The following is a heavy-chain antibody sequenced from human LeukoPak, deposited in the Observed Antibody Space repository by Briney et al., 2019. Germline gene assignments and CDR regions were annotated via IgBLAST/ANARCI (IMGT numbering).Heavy chain of an antibody. Sequence: GRSMRLSCAASGFTFSDYWMGWVRQAPGKGLEWVANINQVDSEKFYVDSVKGRFTIPRDNAKSSLYLQMNSLRAEYTAFYYCARSSHNAYFYDTMNSSFDCWGQGTLVTVS. D-gene: IGHD3-22*01. V-gene: IGHV3-7*01. J-gene: IGHJ4*02. CDR2: INQVDSEK. CDR1: GFTFSDYW. CDR3: ARSSHNAYFYDTMNSSFDC.